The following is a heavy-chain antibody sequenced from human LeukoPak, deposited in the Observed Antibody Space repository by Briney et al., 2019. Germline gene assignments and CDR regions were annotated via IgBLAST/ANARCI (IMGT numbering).Heavy chain of an antibody. CDR3: ARESGALRGYSLGL. V-gene: IGHV3-53*05. J-gene: IGHJ4*02. D-gene: IGHD5-18*01. CDR1: GFSVSSNY. CDR2: IYSVSDT. Sequence: GGSLRLSCAASGFSVSSNYMTWVRQAPGKGLQWVSVIYSVSDTFYTDSVKGRFTISRDNSKNTLYLQMNSLRAEDTAVYYCARESGALRGYSLGLWGQGTLVTVSS.